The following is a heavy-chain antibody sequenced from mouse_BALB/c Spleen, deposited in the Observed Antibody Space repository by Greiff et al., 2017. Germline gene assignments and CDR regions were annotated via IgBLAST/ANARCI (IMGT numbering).Heavy chain of an antibody. D-gene: IGHD1-2*01. Sequence: VESGGGLVQPGGSLKLSCAASGFTFSSYTMSWVRQTPEKRLEWVAYISNGGGSTYYPDTVKGRFTISRDNAKNTLYLQMSSLKSEDTAMYYCARLPTATTDYWGQGTSVTVSS. CDR2: ISNGGGST. CDR1: GFTFSSYT. CDR3: ARLPTATTDY. V-gene: IGHV5-12-2*01. J-gene: IGHJ4*01.